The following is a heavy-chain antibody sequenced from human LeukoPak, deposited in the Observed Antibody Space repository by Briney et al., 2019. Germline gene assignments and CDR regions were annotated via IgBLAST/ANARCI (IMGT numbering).Heavy chain of an antibody. D-gene: IGHD3-22*01. J-gene: IGHJ4*02. Sequence: SETLSLTCAVYGGSFSGYYWSWIRQPPGKGLEWIGEINHSGSTNYNPSLKSRVTISVDTSKNQFSLRLSSVTAADTAVYYCARIQYYDDGGYWNLDYWGEGTLVTVSS. CDR3: ARIQYYDDGGYWNLDY. V-gene: IGHV4-34*01. CDR2: INHSGST. CDR1: GGSFSGYY.